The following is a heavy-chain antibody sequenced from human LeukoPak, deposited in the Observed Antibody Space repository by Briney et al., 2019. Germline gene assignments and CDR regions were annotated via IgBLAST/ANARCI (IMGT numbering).Heavy chain of an antibody. V-gene: IGHV7-4-1*02. J-gene: IGHJ4*02. CDR2: INTNTGNP. CDR1: GYTFTSYA. Sequence: ASVKVSCKASGYTFTSYAMNWVRQAPGQGLEWMGWINTNTGNPTYAQGFTGRFVFSLDTSVSTAYLQISSLKAEDTAVYYCARVDYGSGRYIFDYWGQGTLVTVSS. CDR3: ARVDYGSGRYIFDY. D-gene: IGHD3-10*01.